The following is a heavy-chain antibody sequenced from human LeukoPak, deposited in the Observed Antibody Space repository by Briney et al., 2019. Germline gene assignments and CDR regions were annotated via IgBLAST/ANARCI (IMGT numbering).Heavy chain of an antibody. Sequence: GGSLRLSCAVSGFTFSNYWMSWVRQAPGKGLEWLANIKQDGNEKYYVDSVKGRFTISRDNAKNSLYLQMNSLRAEDTAVYYCARDRQDDFWSAYYDYWGQGTLVTVSS. V-gene: IGHV3-7*01. CDR3: ARDRQDDFWSAYYDY. CDR1: GFTFSNYW. J-gene: IGHJ4*02. D-gene: IGHD3-3*01. CDR2: IKQDGNEK.